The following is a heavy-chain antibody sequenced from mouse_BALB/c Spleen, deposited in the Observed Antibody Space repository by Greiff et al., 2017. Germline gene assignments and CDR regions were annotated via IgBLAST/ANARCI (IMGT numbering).Heavy chain of an antibody. CDR2: ISSGGST. J-gene: IGHJ2*01. V-gene: IGHV5-6-5*01. CDR1: GFTFSSYA. Sequence: EVQVVESGGGLVKPGGSLKLSCAASGFTFSSYAMSWVRQTPEKRLEWVASISSGGSTYYPDSVKGRFTISRDNARNILYLQMSSLRSEDTAMYYCARGGSVGYFDYWGQGTTLTVSS. CDR3: ARGGSVGYFDY.